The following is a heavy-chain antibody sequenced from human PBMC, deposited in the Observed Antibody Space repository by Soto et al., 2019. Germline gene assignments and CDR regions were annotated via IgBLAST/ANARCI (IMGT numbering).Heavy chain of an antibody. Sequence: GESLNLSCTGSGYYFPSYWMGWVRQMPGKGLEWMGIFSPGDSDIRYSPSFQGQVTISADRSISTAYLQWSSLKPSDTAMYYCARQGNGAEGFDYWGQGTLVTVSS. CDR1: GYYFPSYW. D-gene: IGHD4-17*01. J-gene: IGHJ4*02. CDR2: FSPGDSDI. V-gene: IGHV5-51*01. CDR3: ARQGNGAEGFDY.